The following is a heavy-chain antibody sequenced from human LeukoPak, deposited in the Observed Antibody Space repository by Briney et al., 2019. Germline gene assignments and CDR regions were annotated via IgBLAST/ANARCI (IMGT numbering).Heavy chain of an antibody. CDR3: ARDYYGSGRTNWFDP. J-gene: IGHJ5*02. Sequence: GGSLRLSCAASGFTFSSYWMHWVRQAPGKGLVWVSRINSDGSSTSYADSVKGRFTISRDNAKNTLYLQMNSLRAEDTAVYYCARDYYGSGRTNWFDPWGQGTLVTVSS. V-gene: IGHV3-74*01. D-gene: IGHD3-10*01. CDR1: GFTFSSYW. CDR2: INSDGSST.